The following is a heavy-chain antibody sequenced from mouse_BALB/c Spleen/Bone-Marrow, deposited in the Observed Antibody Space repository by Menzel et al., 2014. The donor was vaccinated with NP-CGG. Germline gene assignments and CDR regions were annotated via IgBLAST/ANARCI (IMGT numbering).Heavy chain of an antibody. Sequence: QVQLQQPGAELMKPGASVKISCKATGYTFSSYWIEWVKQRPGHGLEWIGEILPGSGSTNYNEKFKGKATFTADTSSNTAYMQLSSLTSEDSAVYYCARSDGYNYAMDYWGQGTSVTVSS. D-gene: IGHD2-3*01. V-gene: IGHV1-9*01. CDR3: ARSDGYNYAMDY. CDR2: ILPGSGST. J-gene: IGHJ4*01. CDR1: GYTFSSYW.